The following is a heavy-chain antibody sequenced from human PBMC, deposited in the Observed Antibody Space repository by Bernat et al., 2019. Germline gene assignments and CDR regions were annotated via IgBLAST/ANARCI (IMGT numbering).Heavy chain of an antibody. CDR2: INAGNGNT. J-gene: IGHJ4*02. D-gene: IGHD6-19*01. V-gene: IGHV1-3*01. CDR1: GYTFNSYA. Sequence: QVQLVQSGAEVKKPGASVKVSCKASGYTFNSYAMHWVRQAPGQRLEWMGWINAGNGNTKYSQKFQGRVTITRDTSASTAYMELSSLRSEDTAVYYCARDSSGHHLIFDYWGQGTLVTVSS. CDR3: ARDSSGHHLIFDY.